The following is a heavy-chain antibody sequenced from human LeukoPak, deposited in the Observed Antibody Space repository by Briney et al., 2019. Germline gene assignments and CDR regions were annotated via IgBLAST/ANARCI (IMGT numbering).Heavy chain of an antibody. D-gene: IGHD1-7*01. CDR2: IHYSGST. Sequence: SETLSLTRTVSRGSVRGGNYYSSWIRHPPGKGLEWIGYIHYSGSTVYNPSLKSRVTMSIDTSKNQFSLNLSSATAADTAVYYCTRTGSTGGYWGQGTLVTVSS. CDR3: TRTGSTGGY. J-gene: IGHJ4*02. V-gene: IGHV4-61*01. CDR1: RGSVRGGNYY.